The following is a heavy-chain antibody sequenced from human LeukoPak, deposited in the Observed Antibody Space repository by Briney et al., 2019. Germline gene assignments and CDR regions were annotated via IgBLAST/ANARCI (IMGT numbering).Heavy chain of an antibody. CDR1: GFTFSSYW. V-gene: IGHV3-7*01. CDR2: IKQDGSEK. CDR3: ARDIGGYNWNDEQVDY. J-gene: IGHJ4*02. Sequence: GGSLRLSRAASGFTFSSYWMSWVRQAPGKGLEWVANIKQDGSEKYYVDSVKGRFTISRDNAKNSLYLQMNSLRAEDTAVYYCARDIGGYNWNDEQVDYWGQGTLVTVSS. D-gene: IGHD1-20*01.